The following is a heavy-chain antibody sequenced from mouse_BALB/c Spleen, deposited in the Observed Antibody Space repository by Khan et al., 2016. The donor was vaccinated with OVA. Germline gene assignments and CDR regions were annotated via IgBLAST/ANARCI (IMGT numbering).Heavy chain of an antibody. CDR2: INPHIGET. CDR3: TRIYRSDFDY. V-gene: IGHV1-20*02. J-gene: IGHJ2*01. D-gene: IGHD1-1*01. CDR1: GYSFTGYF. Sequence: VQLKQSGPELVRPGASVKISCTASGYSFTGYFMNWVMQSHGKSLEWIGRINPHIGETFYNPRFKDKATLTVDESSSTAHMELRSLASEDSAVYYCTRIYRSDFDYWGQGTTLTVSS.